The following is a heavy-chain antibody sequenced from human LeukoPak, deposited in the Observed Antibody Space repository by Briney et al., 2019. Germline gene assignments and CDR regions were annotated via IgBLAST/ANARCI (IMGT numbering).Heavy chain of an antibody. CDR2: IIPILGIA. CDR3: AREYDSSFGPAFDI. CDR1: GGTFSSYT. D-gene: IGHD3-22*01. V-gene: IGHV1-69*04. Sequence: SVKVSCKGSGGTFSSYTISWVRQAPGQGLEWMGRIIPILGIANYAQKFQGRVKITADKSTSTAYMELSSLRSEDTAVYYCAREYDSSFGPAFDIWGQGTMVTVSS. J-gene: IGHJ3*02.